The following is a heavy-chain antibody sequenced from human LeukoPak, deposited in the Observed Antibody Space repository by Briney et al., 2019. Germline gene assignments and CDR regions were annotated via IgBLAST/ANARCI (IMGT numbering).Heavy chain of an antibody. V-gene: IGHV1-2*02. CDR1: GYTFTGDY. Sequence: ASVKVSCKASGYTFTGDYMHWVRQAPGQGREWMGWINPNSGGTNYAQKFQGRVTMTRDTSISTAYMELSRLRSDDTAVYYCARDRRDRTYYYDSSGYYPFDYWGQGTLVTVSS. CDR2: INPNSGGT. CDR3: ARDRRDRTYYYDSSGYYPFDY. J-gene: IGHJ4*02. D-gene: IGHD3-22*01.